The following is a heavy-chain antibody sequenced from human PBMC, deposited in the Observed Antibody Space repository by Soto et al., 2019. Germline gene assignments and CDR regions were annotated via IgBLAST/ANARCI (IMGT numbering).Heavy chain of an antibody. CDR3: ARLPYIAVAGTDYYYGLDV. CDR2: IYYSGST. V-gene: IGHV4-59*08. Sequence: ETLPLTCTVSGRSISSYYWSWIRQPPGKGLEWIRYIYYSGSTNSTPSLKSRVTISVDTSKNQFSLKLSSVTAADTAVYYCARLPYIAVAGTDYYYGLDVWGQGTTVTVS. CDR1: GRSISSYY. D-gene: IGHD6-19*01. J-gene: IGHJ6*02.